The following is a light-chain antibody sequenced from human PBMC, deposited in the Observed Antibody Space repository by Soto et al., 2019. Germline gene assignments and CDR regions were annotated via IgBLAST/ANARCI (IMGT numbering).Light chain of an antibody. CDR3: QQSYSTPRT. V-gene: IGKV1-39*01. Sequence: DIQMPQSPSSLSASVGDRVTITCRASQSISSYLNWYQQKPGKAPKLLIYAASSLQSGLPSRFSGSGSGTDFTLTISSLQPEDFATYYCQQSYSTPRTFGQGTKLEIK. CDR1: QSISSY. J-gene: IGKJ2*01. CDR2: AAS.